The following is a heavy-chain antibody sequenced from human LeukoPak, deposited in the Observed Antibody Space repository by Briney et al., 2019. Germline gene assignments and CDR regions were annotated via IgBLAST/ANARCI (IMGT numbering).Heavy chain of an antibody. CDR1: GFTFSTYA. J-gene: IGHJ4*02. D-gene: IGHD3-16*01. Sequence: GGSLRLSCAASGFTFSTYAMSWVRQAPGTGLEWVSSISGSGGRTNYADSVKGRFTISRDNSENTLYLQMNSLRAEDTAVYYCANGGTYGGQYYFDYWGQGTLVTVSS. CDR3: ANGGTYGGQYYFDY. V-gene: IGHV3-23*01. CDR2: ISGSGGRT.